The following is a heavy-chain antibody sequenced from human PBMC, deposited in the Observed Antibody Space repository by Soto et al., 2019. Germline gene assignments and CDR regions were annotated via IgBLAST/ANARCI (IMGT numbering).Heavy chain of an antibody. CDR1: GFSLSTSGVG. V-gene: IGHV2-5*02. CDR3: AHRRAGSSGWYY. J-gene: IGHJ4*02. CDR2: IYWDDDK. D-gene: IGHD6-19*01. Sequence: QITLKESGPTLVKPTQTLTLTCTFSGFSLSTSGVGVGWIRQPPGKALEWLALIYWDDDKRYSPSLKSRLTTTTDTSKNQVVRTMTNMAPVDTATYYWAHRRAGSSGWYYWGQGTLVTVSS.